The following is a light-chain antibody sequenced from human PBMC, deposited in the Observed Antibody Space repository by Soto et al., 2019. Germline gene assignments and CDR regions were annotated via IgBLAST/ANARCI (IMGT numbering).Light chain of an antibody. CDR2: KDY. CDR1: VLAKKY. Sequence: SYELTQPSSVSVSPGQTARITCSGDVLAKKYARWFQQKAGQAPVLVIYKDYERPSGIPERFSGSSSGTTVTLTISGAQVEDEADYYCYSAADNNLVFGGGTQLTVL. J-gene: IGLJ2*01. CDR3: YSAADNNLV. V-gene: IGLV3-27*01.